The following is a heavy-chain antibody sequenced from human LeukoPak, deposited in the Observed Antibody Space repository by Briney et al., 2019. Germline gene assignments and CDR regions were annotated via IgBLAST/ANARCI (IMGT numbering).Heavy chain of an antibody. V-gene: IGHV3-23*01. CDR2: ISGSGGST. CDR3: ARQLGGYYDIRPFDY. D-gene: IGHD3-9*01. CDR1: GFTFSSYG. Sequence: GGSLRLSCAASGFTFSSYGMSWVRQAPGKGLEWVSAISGSGGSTYCADSVKGRFTISRDNSKNTLYLQMNSLRAEDTAVYYCARQLGGYYDIRPFDYWGQGTLVTVSS. J-gene: IGHJ4*02.